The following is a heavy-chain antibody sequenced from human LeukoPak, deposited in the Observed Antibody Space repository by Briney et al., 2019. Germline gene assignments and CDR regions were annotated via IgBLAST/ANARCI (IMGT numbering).Heavy chain of an antibody. CDR1: GGSFSGYY. D-gene: IGHD3-10*01. J-gene: IGHJ5*02. CDR2: INHSGST. V-gene: IGHV4-34*01. Sequence: SETLSLTCAVYGGSFSGYYWSWIRQPPGKGLEWIGEINHSGSTNYNLSLKSRVTISVDTSKNQFSLKLSSVTAADTAVYYCARSYGSGSHNWFDPWGQGTLVTVSS. CDR3: ARSYGSGSHNWFDP.